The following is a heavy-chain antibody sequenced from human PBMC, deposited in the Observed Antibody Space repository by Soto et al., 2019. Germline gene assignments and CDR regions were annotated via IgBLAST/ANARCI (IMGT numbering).Heavy chain of an antibody. Sequence: ASVKVSCKASGYTFTSYYMHWVRQAPGQGLEWMGIINPNGGSTSYAQKFQGRVTMTRDTSTSTVYMELSSLRSEDTAVYYCAMRSRTHYDSSGYYYRKFDYWGQGTLVTVSS. CDR2: INPNGGST. CDR3: AMRSRTHYDSSGYYYRKFDY. D-gene: IGHD3-22*01. J-gene: IGHJ4*02. CDR1: GYTFTSYY. V-gene: IGHV1-46*01.